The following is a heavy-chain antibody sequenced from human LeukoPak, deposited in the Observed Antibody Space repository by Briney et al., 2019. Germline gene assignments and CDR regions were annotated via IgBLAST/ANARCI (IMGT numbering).Heavy chain of an antibody. Sequence: SETLSLTCTVSGGSISSSSYSWGWIRQPPGKGLEWIGSIYYSGSTYYNPSLKSRVTKSVDTSKNQFSLKLSSVTAADTAVYYCAGIAAAGDFDYWGQGTLVTVSS. V-gene: IGHV4-39*01. J-gene: IGHJ4*02. D-gene: IGHD6-13*01. CDR2: IYYSGST. CDR1: GGSISSSSYS. CDR3: AGIAAAGDFDY.